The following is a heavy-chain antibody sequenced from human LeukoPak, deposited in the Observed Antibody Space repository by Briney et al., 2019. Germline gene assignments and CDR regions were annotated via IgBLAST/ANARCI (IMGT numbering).Heavy chain of an antibody. V-gene: IGHV4-59*08. D-gene: IGHD3-9*01. CDR2: AYYSGST. Sequence: SETLSLTCTVSGGSISDFYWSWIRQSPGKGLEWIGYAYYSGSTNYNPSLKSRVTTSVDVSKRQFSLKLTSMTAADTAVYYCARGVRWADTFTGYYLSGFDHWGQGTLVPVSS. CDR1: GGSISDFY. J-gene: IGHJ4*02. CDR3: ARGVRWADTFTGYYLSGFDH.